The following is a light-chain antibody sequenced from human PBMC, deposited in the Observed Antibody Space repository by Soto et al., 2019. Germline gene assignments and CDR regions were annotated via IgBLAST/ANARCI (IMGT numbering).Light chain of an antibody. CDR2: GNS. CDR1: SSNIGAGYD. V-gene: IGLV1-40*01. J-gene: IGLJ1*01. Sequence: QSVLTQPPSVSGAPGQRVTISCTGSSSNIGAGYDVHWYQQLPGTAPKVLIYGNSNRPSGVPDRFSGSKSGTSASLAITGLQAEEEADYYCSSFTSRFTFVFGTGTKVTVL. CDR3: SSFTSRFTFV.